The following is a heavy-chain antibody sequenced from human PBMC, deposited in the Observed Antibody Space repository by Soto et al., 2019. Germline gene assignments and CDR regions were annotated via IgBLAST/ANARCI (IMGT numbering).Heavy chain of an antibody. CDR2: INAGNGNT. D-gene: IGHD2-8*02. V-gene: IGHV1-3*01. CDR1: GYTFTSYA. Sequence: QVQLVQSGAEVKKPGASVKVSCKASGYTFTSYAMHWVRQAPGQRREWMGWINAGNGNTKYSQKFQGRVTITRDTSESAGYMELSSLRSGDTAVYYCARDHCTVGVCYYGAAYYFDYCSQGTLVAVSA. CDR3: ARDHCTVGVCYYGAAYYFDY. J-gene: IGHJ4*02.